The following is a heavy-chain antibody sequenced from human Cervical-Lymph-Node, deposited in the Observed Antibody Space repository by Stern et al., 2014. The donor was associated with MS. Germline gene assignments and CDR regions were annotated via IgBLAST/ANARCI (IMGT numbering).Heavy chain of an antibody. J-gene: IGHJ4*02. CDR1: GGSISSSNNY. V-gene: IGHV4-39*01. CDR2: IHYSGSA. CDR3: ARHEGTFAYSTSFDY. Sequence: QLQLQESGPGLVKPSETLSLTCTVSGGSISSSNNYWGWIRQPPGKGLEWIGSIHYSGSAYYTPSLKSRVTLPVDTPKNQFSLNLSSVTAADTAVYYCARHEGTFAYSTSFDYWGQGTLVTVSS. D-gene: IGHD6-6*01.